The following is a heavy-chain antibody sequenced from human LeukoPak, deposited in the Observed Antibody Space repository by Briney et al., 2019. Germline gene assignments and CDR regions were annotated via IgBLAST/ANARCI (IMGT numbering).Heavy chain of an antibody. Sequence: GGSLRLSCAASGFTFSSTWMHWVRQAPGEGLVWVSRMNGDGSTINYADSVKGRFTISRDNTKNTLYLQMNELRAEDTAVYYCARAGNYYFEYWGQGTPVTVSS. CDR2: MNGDGSTI. CDR1: GFTFSSTW. CDR3: ARAGNYYFEY. V-gene: IGHV3-74*01. J-gene: IGHJ4*02. D-gene: IGHD1-7*01.